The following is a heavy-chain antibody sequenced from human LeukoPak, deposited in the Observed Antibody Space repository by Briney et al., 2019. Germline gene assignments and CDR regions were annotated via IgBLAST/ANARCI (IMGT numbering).Heavy chain of an antibody. CDR3: ARDTKYAFDN. V-gene: IGHV3-48*01. J-gene: IGHJ4*02. CDR2: VGISSGNT. Sequence: GGSLRLSCAASGFTFSDYSMNWVRQAPGKGLEWISYVGISSGNTKYADSVKGRFTISGDKAKNSLYLQMNSLRVEETAVYYCARDTKYAFDNWGQGTLVTVSS. CDR1: GFTFSDYS. D-gene: IGHD2-2*01.